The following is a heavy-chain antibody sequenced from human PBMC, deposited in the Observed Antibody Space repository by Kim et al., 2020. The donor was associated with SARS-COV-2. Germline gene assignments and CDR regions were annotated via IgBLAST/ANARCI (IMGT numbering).Heavy chain of an antibody. J-gene: IGHJ5*02. CDR1: GGSFSGYY. V-gene: IGHV4-34*01. CDR3: ARVRGFGLPRRGWFDP. CDR2: INHSGST. Sequence: SETLSLTCAVYGGSFSGYYWSWIRQPPGKGLEWIGEINHSGSTNYNPSLKSRVTISVDTSKNQFSLKLSSVTAADTAVYYCARVRGFGLPRRGWFDPWGQGTLVTVSS. D-gene: IGHD3-10*01.